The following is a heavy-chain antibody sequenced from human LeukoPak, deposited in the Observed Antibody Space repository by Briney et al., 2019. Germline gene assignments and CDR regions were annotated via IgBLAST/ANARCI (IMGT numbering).Heavy chain of an antibody. CDR2: INPNSGGT. CDR3: ARGPLIAVAGLYYFDY. V-gene: IGHV1-2*02. CDR1: GYTFTGYY. Sequence: GASVKVSCKASGYTFTGYYMHWVRQAPGQGLEWMGWINPNSGGTNYAQKFQGRVTMTRDTSISTAYMELSRLRSDDTAVYYCARGPLIAVAGLYYFDYWGQGTLVTVSS. D-gene: IGHD6-19*01. J-gene: IGHJ4*02.